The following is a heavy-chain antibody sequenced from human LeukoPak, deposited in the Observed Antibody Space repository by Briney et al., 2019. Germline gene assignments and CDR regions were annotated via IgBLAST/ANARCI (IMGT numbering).Heavy chain of an antibody. Sequence: SQTLSLTCTVPGGSISSGGYYWSWIRQHPGKGLEWIGYIYYSGSTYYNPSLKSRVTISVDTSKNQFSLKLSSVTAADTAVYYCAREERITMVRGVIDYWGQGTLVTVSS. CDR2: IYYSGST. J-gene: IGHJ4*02. CDR1: GGSISSGGYY. D-gene: IGHD3-10*01. CDR3: AREERITMVRGVIDY. V-gene: IGHV4-31*03.